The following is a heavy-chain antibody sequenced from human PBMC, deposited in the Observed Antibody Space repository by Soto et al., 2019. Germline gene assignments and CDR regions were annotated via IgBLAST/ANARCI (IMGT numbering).Heavy chain of an antibody. CDR1: GYNFNTNW. D-gene: IGHD2-15*01. V-gene: IGHV5-51*01. J-gene: IGHJ4*02. CDR2: IYPGDSDT. CDR3: AGGGSGNYFDY. Sequence: GESLKISCKGSGYNFNTNWIGWVRQMPGKGLERMGIIYPGDSDTRYNPSFQGQVTISADKSISTAYLQWTSLKAPDTAIYYCAGGGSGNYFDYWGQGTQVTVSS.